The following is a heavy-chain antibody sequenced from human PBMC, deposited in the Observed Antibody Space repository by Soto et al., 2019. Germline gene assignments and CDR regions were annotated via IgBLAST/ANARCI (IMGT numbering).Heavy chain of an antibody. CDR1: GYTFSSYG. CDR2: ISAYNGNT. Sequence: QVQLVQSGAEVKKPGASVKVYCQASGYTFSSYGISWVRQAPGQGLEWMGWISAYNGNTKYAQKLPGRVTITTDTSTITAYMELRSLRSDDTALYYCARANCYDSSCFADAFDIWGQGTMVTVSS. V-gene: IGHV1-18*01. D-gene: IGHD3-22*01. CDR3: ARANCYDSSCFADAFDI. J-gene: IGHJ3*02.